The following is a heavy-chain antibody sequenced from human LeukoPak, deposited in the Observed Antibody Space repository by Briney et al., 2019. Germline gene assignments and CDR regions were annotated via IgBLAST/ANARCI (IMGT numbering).Heavy chain of an antibody. D-gene: IGHD3-3*01. J-gene: IGHJ6*02. CDR1: GGSISSYY. Sequence: NTSETLSLTCTVSGGSISSYYWSWIRQPPGKGLEWIGYIYYSGSTNYNPSLKSRVTISVDTSKNQFSLKLSSVTAADTAVYYCARVRFLPKIYYYYGMDVWGQGTTVTVSS. V-gene: IGHV4-59*08. CDR3: ARVRFLPKIYYYYGMDV. CDR2: IYYSGST.